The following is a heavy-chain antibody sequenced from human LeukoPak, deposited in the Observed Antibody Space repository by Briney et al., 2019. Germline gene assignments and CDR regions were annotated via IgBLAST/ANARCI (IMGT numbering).Heavy chain of an antibody. CDR2: IYFSGST. Sequence: SETLCLTCAVSGGAISSYSWSWIRQPPGKGLGWIGGIYFSGSTHYKPSLKSRVTISVDTSTNKFSLKLSSVSAAATAVCNFARLATHSYYYGMDVWGQGSTVTVSS. CDR3: ARLATHSYYYGMDV. CDR1: GGAISSYS. V-gene: IGHV4-59*08. J-gene: IGHJ6*02.